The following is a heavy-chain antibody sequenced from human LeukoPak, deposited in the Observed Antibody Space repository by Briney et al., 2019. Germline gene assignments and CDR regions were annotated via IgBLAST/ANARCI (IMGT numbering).Heavy chain of an antibody. CDR3: ASADSSGYYMADY. CDR1: GFTFSSYE. Sequence: GGSLRLSCAASGFTFSSYEMNWVRQAPGKGLEWVSCISSSGSTIYYADSVKGRFTISRDNAKNSLYLQMNSLRAEDTAVYYCASADSSGYYMADYWGQGTLVTVSS. CDR2: ISSSGSTI. J-gene: IGHJ4*02. V-gene: IGHV3-48*03. D-gene: IGHD3-22*01.